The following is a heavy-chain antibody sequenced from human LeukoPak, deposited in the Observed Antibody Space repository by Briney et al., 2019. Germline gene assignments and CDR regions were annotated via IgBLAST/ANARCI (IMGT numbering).Heavy chain of an antibody. CDR1: GYTFTSYG. Sequence: ASVKVSCKASGYTFTSYGISWVRQAPGQGLEWMGIINHSGGSTSYAQKVQGRVTMTRDMSTSTDYMELSSLRSEDTAVYYCARDNSVEDTAWWFDPWGQGTLVTVSS. J-gene: IGHJ5*02. V-gene: IGHV1-46*01. D-gene: IGHD4-23*01. CDR2: INHSGGST. CDR3: ARDNSVEDTAWWFDP.